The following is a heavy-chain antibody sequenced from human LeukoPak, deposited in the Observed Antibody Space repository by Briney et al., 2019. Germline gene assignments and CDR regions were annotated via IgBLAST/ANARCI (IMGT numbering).Heavy chain of an antibody. CDR2: INHSGST. CDR3: ARSRGSYFSD. V-gene: IGHV4-34*01. J-gene: IGHJ4*02. D-gene: IGHD1-26*01. Sequence: PSETLSLTCAVYGGSFSGYYWGWIRHPPGRGLEWIGEINHSGSTNYNPSLKSRVTISVDTSKNQFSLKLSSVTAADTAVYYCARSRGSYFSDWGQGTLVTVSS. CDR1: GGSFSGYY.